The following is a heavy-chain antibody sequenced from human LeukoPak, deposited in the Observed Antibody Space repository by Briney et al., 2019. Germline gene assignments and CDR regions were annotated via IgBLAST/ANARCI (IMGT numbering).Heavy chain of an antibody. V-gene: IGHV4-30-4*08. D-gene: IGHD6-13*01. J-gene: IGHJ4*02. Sequence: PSETLSLTCTVSGGSISSGSYYCSWVRQPPGKGLEWIGYIYYSGSTYYNPSLKSRVAISVDTSKNQFSLNLSSVTAADTAVYYCARSSFYSSSWYFDYWGQGTLVTVSS. CDR2: IYYSGST. CDR1: GGSISSGSYY. CDR3: ARSSFYSSSWYFDY.